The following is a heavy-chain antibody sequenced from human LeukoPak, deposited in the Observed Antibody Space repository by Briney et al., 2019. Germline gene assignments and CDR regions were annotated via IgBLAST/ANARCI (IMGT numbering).Heavy chain of an antibody. Sequence: SETLSLTCAVYGGSLSGYYWSWIRHPPGKGLEWIGEINHSGSTNYNPTLKSRVTISVDTSKNQFSLKLTSVTAADTAVYYWARGGLYCSSSSCTPDWFDPWGQGTLVTVSS. CDR1: GGSLSGYY. D-gene: IGHD2-2*01. CDR3: ARGGLYCSSSSCTPDWFDP. V-gene: IGHV4-34*01. CDR2: INHSGST. J-gene: IGHJ5*02.